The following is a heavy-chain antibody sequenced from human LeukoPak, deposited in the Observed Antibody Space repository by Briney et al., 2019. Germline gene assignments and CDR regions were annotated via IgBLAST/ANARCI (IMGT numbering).Heavy chain of an antibody. D-gene: IGHD5-24*01. Sequence: SVTVSCKASGGTFSSYTISWVRQAPGQGLEWMGRIIPILGIANYAQKFQGRVTITADKSTSTAYMELSSLRSEDTAVYYCAREGDGYNPYYYYYGMDVWGQGTTVTVSS. J-gene: IGHJ6*02. CDR3: AREGDGYNPYYYYYGMDV. CDR2: IIPILGIA. CDR1: GGTFSSYT. V-gene: IGHV1-69*04.